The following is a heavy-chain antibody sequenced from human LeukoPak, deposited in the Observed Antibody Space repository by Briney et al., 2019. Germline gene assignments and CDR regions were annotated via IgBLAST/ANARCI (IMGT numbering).Heavy chain of an antibody. CDR3: ARGGRATVITY. J-gene: IGHJ4*02. CDR2: IYYSGST. Sequence: SETLSLTCTVSGGSISSYYWSWIRQPPGKGLEWIGYIYYSGSTKYNPSLKSRVTISVDTSKNQFSPKLSSVTAADTAVYYCARGGRATVITYWGQGTLVTVSS. CDR1: GGSISSYY. V-gene: IGHV4-59*01. D-gene: IGHD4-11*01.